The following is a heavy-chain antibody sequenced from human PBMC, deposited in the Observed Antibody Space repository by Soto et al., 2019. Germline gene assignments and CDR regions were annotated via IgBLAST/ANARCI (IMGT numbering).Heavy chain of an antibody. V-gene: IGHV5-10-1*01. CDR3: AKGQYYDFWSGYSPGNYYYYGMDV. CDR1: GYSFTSYW. D-gene: IGHD3-3*01. CDR2: IDPSDSYT. Sequence: GESLKISCKGSGYSFTSYWISWVRQMPGKGLEWMGRIDPSDSYTNYSPSFQGHVTISADKSISTAYLQWSSLKAEDTAVYYCAKGQYYDFWSGYSPGNYYYYGMDVWGQGTTVTVSS. J-gene: IGHJ6*02.